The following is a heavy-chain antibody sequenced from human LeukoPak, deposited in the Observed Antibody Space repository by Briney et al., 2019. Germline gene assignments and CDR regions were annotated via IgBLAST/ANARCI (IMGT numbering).Heavy chain of an antibody. CDR3: ARMLGYYDNPRFDP. V-gene: IGHV3-74*01. D-gene: IGHD3-22*01. CDR2: INSDASST. J-gene: IGHJ5*02. Sequence: PGGSLRLSCAASGFTFSSYWMHWVRHAPGKGLVLVSRINSDASSTSYADSVKGRFTISRDNAKNTLYLQMNSLRAEDTAVYYCARMLGYYDNPRFDPWGQGTLVTVSS. CDR1: GFTFSSYW.